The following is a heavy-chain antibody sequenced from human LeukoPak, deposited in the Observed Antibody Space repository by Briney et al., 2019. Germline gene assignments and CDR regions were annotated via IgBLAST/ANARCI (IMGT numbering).Heavy chain of an antibody. V-gene: IGHV1-2*02. CDR1: GYTFTGYY. Sequence: ASVKVSCKASGYTFTGYYMHWVRQAPGQGLEWMGWINPNSGGTNYAQKFQGRVTMTRDTSISTAYMELSRLRSDDTAVYYCARDEIRITMVRGVERYYGMDAWGQGTTVTVSS. CDR3: ARDEIRITMVRGVERYYGMDA. CDR2: INPNSGGT. D-gene: IGHD3-10*01. J-gene: IGHJ6*02.